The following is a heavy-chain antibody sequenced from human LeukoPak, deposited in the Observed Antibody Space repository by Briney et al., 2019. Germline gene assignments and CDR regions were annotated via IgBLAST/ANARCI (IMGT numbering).Heavy chain of an antibody. CDR1: GYSISSGYY. CDR2: IYHSGST. J-gene: IGHJ2*01. D-gene: IGHD2-2*01. V-gene: IGHV4-38-2*01. CDR3: ARRDCSSTSCYFTLDWYFDL. Sequence: SETLSLTCAVSGYSISSGYYWGWIRQPPGKGLEWIGSIYHSGSTYYDPSLKSRVTISVDTSKNQFSLKLSSVTAADTAVYYCARRDCSSTSCYFTLDWYFDLWGRGTLVTVSS.